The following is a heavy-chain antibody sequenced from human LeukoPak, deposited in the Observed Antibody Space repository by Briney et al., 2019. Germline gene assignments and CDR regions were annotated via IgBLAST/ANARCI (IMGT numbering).Heavy chain of an antibody. J-gene: IGHJ4*02. Sequence: PSETLSLTCTVSGGSISRSSYYWVWIRQPPGMGLEWIGSIYYDGTTYFNPSLKSRVTISVDTSKNQFSLKLSSVTAADTAVYYCATTGRWGYCSSTSCPLFDYWGQGTLVTVSS. V-gene: IGHV4-39*01. CDR3: ATTGRWGYCSSTSCPLFDY. CDR2: IYYDGTT. CDR1: GGSISRSSYY. D-gene: IGHD2-2*01.